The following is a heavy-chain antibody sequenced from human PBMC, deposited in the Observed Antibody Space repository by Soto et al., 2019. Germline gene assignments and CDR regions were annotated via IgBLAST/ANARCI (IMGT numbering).Heavy chain of an antibody. CDR2: IVVGSGNT. D-gene: IGHD3-3*01. CDR3: AADQPDFWSGYYPGYYYGMDV. Sequence: ASVKVSCKASGFTFTSSAVQWVRQARGQRLEWIGWIVVGSGNTNYAQKFQERVTITRDMSTSTAYMELSSLRSEDTAVYYCAADQPDFWSGYYPGYYYGMDVWGQGTTVTVSS. V-gene: IGHV1-58*01. CDR1: GFTFTSSA. J-gene: IGHJ6*02.